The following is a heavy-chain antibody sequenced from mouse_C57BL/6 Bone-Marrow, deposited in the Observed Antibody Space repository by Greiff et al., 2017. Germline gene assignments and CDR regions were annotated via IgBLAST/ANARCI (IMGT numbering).Heavy chain of an antibody. J-gene: IGHJ1*03. CDR1: GFSLTSYG. D-gene: IGHD1-1*01. CDR3: ARQGITTVVAPYWYFDV. CDR2: IWSDGST. Sequence: VQLQQSGPGLVAPSQSLSITCTVSGFSLTSYGVHWVRQPPGKGLEWLVVIWSDGSTTYNSALKSRLSISKDNSKSQVFLKMNSLQTDDTAMYYCARQGITTVVAPYWYFDVWGTGTTVTVSS. V-gene: IGHV2-6-1*01.